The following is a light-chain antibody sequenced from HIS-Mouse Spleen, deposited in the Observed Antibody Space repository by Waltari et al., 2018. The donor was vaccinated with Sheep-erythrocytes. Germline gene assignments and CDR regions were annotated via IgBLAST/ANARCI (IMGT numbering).Light chain of an antibody. Sequence: QSALTQPRSVSGSPGQSVTISCTGTSSDVGGYNYVSWYQQHPGKAPKLMIYDVSKRPSGVSNRLSGSKSGNTASLTISGLQAEDEADYYGCSYAGSSTPWVFGGGTKLTVL. CDR3: CSYAGSSTPWV. CDR2: DVS. CDR1: SSDVGGYNY. V-gene: IGLV2-11*01. J-gene: IGLJ3*02.